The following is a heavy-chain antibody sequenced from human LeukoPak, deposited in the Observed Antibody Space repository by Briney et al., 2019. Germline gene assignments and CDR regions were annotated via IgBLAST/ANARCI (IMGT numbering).Heavy chain of an antibody. D-gene: IGHD2-2*01. CDR1: GFTFSSYW. V-gene: IGHV3-74*01. CDR2: ISSDGSST. Sequence: GGSLRLSGAASGFTFSSYWIHWVRHAPGKRLVWVSHISSDGSSTSYADSVKGRFTISRDNAKNTLYLQMNSLRAEDTAVYYCAIALPPSISTPWKWGQGTPVTV. CDR3: AIALPPSISTPWK. J-gene: IGHJ4*02.